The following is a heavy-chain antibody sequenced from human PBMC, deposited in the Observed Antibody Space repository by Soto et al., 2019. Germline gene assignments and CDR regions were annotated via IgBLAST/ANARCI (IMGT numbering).Heavy chain of an antibody. CDR2: IYYSGST. J-gene: IGHJ5*02. CDR3: ARVFCSSTSCYVWENWFDP. D-gene: IGHD2-2*01. Sequence: QVQLQESGPGLVKPSQTLSLTCTVSGGSFSSGGYYWNWIGQHPGKGLEWIGYIYYSGSTSYNPSLKSRVTISVDTSKNQFSLKLNSVTAADTAVYYCARVFCSSTSCYVWENWFDPWGQGTLVTVSS. V-gene: IGHV4-31*03. CDR1: GGSFSSGGYY.